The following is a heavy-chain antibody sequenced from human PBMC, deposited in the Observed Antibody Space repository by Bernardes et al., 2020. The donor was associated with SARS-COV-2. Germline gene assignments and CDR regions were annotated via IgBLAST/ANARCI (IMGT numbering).Heavy chain of an antibody. V-gene: IGHV1-24*01. CDR3: ATENRYCSSTSCYFEGLKR. CDR1: GYTLTELS. D-gene: IGHD2-2*01. Sequence: ASVKVSCKVSGYTLTELSMHWVRQAPGKGLEWMGGFDPEDGETIYAQKFQGRVTMTEDTSTDTAYMELSSLRSEDTAVYYCATENRYCSSTSCYFEGLKRWGQGTLVTVSS. CDR2: FDPEDGET. J-gene: IGHJ4*02.